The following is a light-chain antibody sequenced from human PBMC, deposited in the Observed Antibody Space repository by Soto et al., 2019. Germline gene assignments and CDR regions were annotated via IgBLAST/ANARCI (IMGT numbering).Light chain of an antibody. J-gene: IGLJ2*01. Sequence: QSALTQPASVSGSPGQSITISCTGTSSDVGSYNVVSWYQQHPGKAPKLMIYDVNKRPSGVSNRFSGSKSGNTASLTISGLQAEDEADYYCCSYAGSSTVVFGGGTKVTVL. CDR2: DVN. CDR1: SSDVGSYNV. V-gene: IGLV2-23*02. CDR3: CSYAGSSTVV.